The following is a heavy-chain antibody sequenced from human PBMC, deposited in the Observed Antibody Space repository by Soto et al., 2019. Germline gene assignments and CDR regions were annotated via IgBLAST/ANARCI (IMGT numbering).Heavy chain of an antibody. D-gene: IGHD3-22*01. Sequence: QVQLQESGPGLVKPSETLSLTCAVSGDSISTYYCMWIRQPPGKGLESIGYLYYGRSANYNPSLKCRVTLSVDTPTNQCSLTLSSMTAADTAVYYCALRSMAVVPEYWGQGTLVTVSS. J-gene: IGHJ4*02. CDR1: GDSISTYY. CDR3: ALRSMAVVPEY. V-gene: IGHV4-59*01. CDR2: LYYGRSA.